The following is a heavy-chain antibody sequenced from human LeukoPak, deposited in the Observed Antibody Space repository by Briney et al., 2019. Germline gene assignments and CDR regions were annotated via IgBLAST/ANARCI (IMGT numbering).Heavy chain of an antibody. V-gene: IGHV5-51*01. Sequence: GESLKTSCKGSGYSFTSYWIGWVRPMPGKGLEWMGIIYPGDSDTKYSPSFQGQVTISADKSISTAYLQWSSMKASDTAMYYCARLLFGRNWNDVDYWGQGTLVTVSS. CDR1: GYSFTSYW. CDR3: ARLLFGRNWNDVDY. J-gene: IGHJ4*02. CDR2: IYPGDSDT. D-gene: IGHD1-1*01.